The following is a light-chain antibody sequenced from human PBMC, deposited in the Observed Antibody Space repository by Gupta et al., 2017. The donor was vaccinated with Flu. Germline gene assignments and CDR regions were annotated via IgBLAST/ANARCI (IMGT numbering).Light chain of an antibody. Sequence: PSSLSASVGDRVTITCQASQDIMKFLNWYQQKPGKAPKILIYDASNLETGVPSRFSGNGSGTDFSFTISSLQPEDIATFYCQQYAHLPLAFGGGTKVEI. J-gene: IGKJ4*01. CDR2: DAS. CDR1: QDIMKF. V-gene: IGKV1-33*01. CDR3: QQYAHLPLA.